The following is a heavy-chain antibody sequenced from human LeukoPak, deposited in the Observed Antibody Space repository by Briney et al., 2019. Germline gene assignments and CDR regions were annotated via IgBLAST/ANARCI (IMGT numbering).Heavy chain of an antibody. Sequence: PGGSLRLSCAASGFTFSSYAMHWVRQAPGKGLEWVAVISYDGSNKYYADSVKGRFTISRDNSKNTLYLQMNSLRAEDTAVYYCARAPAYYYYYYMDVWGKGTTVTVSS. V-gene: IGHV3-30*04. CDR3: ARAPAYYYYYYMDV. CDR1: GFTFSSYA. J-gene: IGHJ6*03. CDR2: ISYDGSNK. D-gene: IGHD2-2*01.